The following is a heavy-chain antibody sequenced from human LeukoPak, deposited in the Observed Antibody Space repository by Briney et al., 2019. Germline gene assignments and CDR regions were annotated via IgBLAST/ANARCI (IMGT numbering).Heavy chain of an antibody. CDR2: IIPIFGTA. J-gene: IGHJ6*03. Sequence: ASVKVSCKASGGTFISYAISWVRQAPGQGLEWMGGIIPIFGTANYAQKFQGRVTITTDESTSTAYMELSSLRSEDTAVYYCAIGYCSSTSCYAGADYYYYYMDVWGKGTTVTVSS. CDR3: AIGYCSSTSCYAGADYYYYYMDV. V-gene: IGHV1-69*05. CDR1: GGTFISYA. D-gene: IGHD2-2*01.